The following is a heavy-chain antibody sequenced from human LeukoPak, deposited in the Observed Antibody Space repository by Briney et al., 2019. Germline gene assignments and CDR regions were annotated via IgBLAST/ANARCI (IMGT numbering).Heavy chain of an antibody. CDR1: GFTFSSYA. CDR2: IWYGGSNK. J-gene: IGHJ5*02. D-gene: IGHD4-17*01. Sequence: GGSLRLSCAASGFTFSSYAMHWVRQAPGKGLEWVAVIWYGGSNKYYADSVKGRFTISRDNSKNTLYLQMNSLRAEDTAVYYCARGYGDRLDCFDPWGQGTLVTVYS. V-gene: IGHV3-33*08. CDR3: ARGYGDRLDCFDP.